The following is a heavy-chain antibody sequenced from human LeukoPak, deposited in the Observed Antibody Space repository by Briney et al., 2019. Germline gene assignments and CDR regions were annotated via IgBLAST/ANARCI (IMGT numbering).Heavy chain of an antibody. CDR1: GFTFDDYA. CDR3: AKVRGPYYYYYGMDV. Sequence: GGSLRLSCAASGFTFDDYAMHWVRQAPGKGLERVSLISGDGGSTYYADSVKGRFTISRDNSKNSLYLQMNSLRTEDTALYYCAKVRGPYYYYYGMDVWGQGTTVTVSS. D-gene: IGHD3-10*01. V-gene: IGHV3-43*02. J-gene: IGHJ6*02. CDR2: ISGDGGST.